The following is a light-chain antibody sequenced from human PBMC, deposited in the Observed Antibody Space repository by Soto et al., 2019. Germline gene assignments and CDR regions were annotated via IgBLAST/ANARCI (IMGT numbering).Light chain of an antibody. J-gene: IGLJ3*02. Sequence: QSVLTQPPSVSAAPGQTVTISCSGSSSNIGSHYVSWYQQFPGTAPKLVIYDTSKRPSGIPDRFSGSDSGTSATLGIAGLQTGDEADYYCGSWDGSLSAVVFGGGTKLTVL. CDR2: DTS. CDR1: SSNIGSHY. CDR3: GSWDGSLSAVV. V-gene: IGLV1-51*01.